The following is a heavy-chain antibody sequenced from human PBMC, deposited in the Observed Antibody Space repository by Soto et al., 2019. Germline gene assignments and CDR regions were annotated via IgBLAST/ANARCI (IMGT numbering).Heavy chain of an antibody. CDR2: ISASGNT. CDR3: ARDLDGSGSYHTGY. CDR1: GYTFSNYG. J-gene: IGHJ4*02. D-gene: IGHD3-10*01. V-gene: IGHV1-18*01. Sequence: QVQLVQSGAEVKKPGASVKVSCKASGYTFSNYGISWVRQAPGQGLEWMGWISASGNTNYAQKLRGRVTMTTDDSAITAFVELRSLRYDDTAMYFCARDLDGSGSYHTGYLGPGTLVPGSS.